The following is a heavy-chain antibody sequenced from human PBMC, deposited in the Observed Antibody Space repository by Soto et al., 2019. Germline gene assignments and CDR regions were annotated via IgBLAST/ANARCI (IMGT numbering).Heavy chain of an antibody. CDR1: GFTFSSYA. CDR3: ARYIRGPTVFYFDF. Sequence: GGSLRLSCAASGFTFSSYAMTWVRQAPGKGLEWVSVVTYNGDNTYYADSVKGRFTISRDNSKDTVDLQMNILTAEDTAVYYCARYIRGPTVFYFDFWGPGVLVTVSS. J-gene: IGHJ4*02. D-gene: IGHD5-18*01. CDR2: VTYNGDNT. V-gene: IGHV3-23*01.